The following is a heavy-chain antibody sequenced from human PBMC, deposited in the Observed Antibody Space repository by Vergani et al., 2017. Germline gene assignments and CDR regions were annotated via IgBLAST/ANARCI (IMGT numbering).Heavy chain of an antibody. CDR1: GYTFTSYG. CDR2: ISVYNGNT. Sequence: QVQLVQSGAEVKKPGASVKVSCKASGYTFTSYGISWVRQAPGKGLEWMGWISVYNGNTNYEQKLQGRVTMTTDTSTRTAYMELRSLRSDDTAVYYCASQIAAHDAFDIWGQGTMVTVSS. CDR3: ASQIAAHDAFDI. D-gene: IGHD6-6*01. V-gene: IGHV1-18*01. J-gene: IGHJ3*02.